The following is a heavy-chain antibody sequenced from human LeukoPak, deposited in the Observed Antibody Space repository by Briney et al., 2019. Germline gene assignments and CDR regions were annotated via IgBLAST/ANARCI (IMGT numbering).Heavy chain of an antibody. CDR2: IYYSGST. Sequence: SETLSLTCTVPGGSISSYYWSWIRQPPGKGLEWIGYIYYSGSTNYNPSLKSRVTISVDTSKNQFSLKLSSVTAADTAVYYCASRGSGYRYFQHWGQGTLVTVSS. D-gene: IGHD5-12*01. CDR1: GGSISSYY. CDR3: ASRGSGYRYFQH. V-gene: IGHV4-59*01. J-gene: IGHJ1*01.